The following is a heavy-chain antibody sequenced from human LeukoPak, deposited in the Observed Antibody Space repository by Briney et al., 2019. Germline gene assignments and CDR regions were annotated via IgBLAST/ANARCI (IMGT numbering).Heavy chain of an antibody. CDR1: GGSITSSSYY. CDR2: IYYSGST. Sequence: SETLSLTCTVSGGSITSSSYYWGWIRQPPGKGLEWIGSIYYSGSTYYNPSLKSRVTISVDTSKNQFSLKLSSVTAADTAVYYCASPGSSSWYSLFDHWGQGSLVTVSS. D-gene: IGHD6-13*01. CDR3: ASPGSSSWYSLFDH. V-gene: IGHV4-39*07. J-gene: IGHJ4*02.